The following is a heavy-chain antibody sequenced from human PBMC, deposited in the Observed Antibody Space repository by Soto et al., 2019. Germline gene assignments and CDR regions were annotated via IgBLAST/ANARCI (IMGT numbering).Heavy chain of an antibody. D-gene: IGHD2-15*01. J-gene: IGHJ4*02. CDR2: IYHSGTT. CDR1: GGSIGNDDYS. CDR3: ATVIPATRYFAY. V-gene: IGHV4-30-2*01. Sequence: PSETLSLTCTVSGGSIGNDDYSWSWVRQPPGKGLEWIGYIYHSGTTYYNPSLTSRVTISVDGSNNQFSLKLTSMTAADTAVYYCATVIPATRYFAYWGQGILVTVPQ.